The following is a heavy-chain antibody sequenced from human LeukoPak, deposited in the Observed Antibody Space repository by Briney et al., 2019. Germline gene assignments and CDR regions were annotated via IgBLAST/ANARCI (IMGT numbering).Heavy chain of an antibody. V-gene: IGHV4-34*01. CDR1: GGSFSGYY. Sequence: TSETLSLTCAVYGGSFSGYYWSWIRQPPGKGLEWIGEINHSGSTNYNPSLKSRVTISVDTSKNQFSLKLSSVTAADTAVYYCARGRRYYYYYYMNVCGKGTTVTVSS. J-gene: IGHJ6*03. CDR3: ARGRRYYYYYYMNV. CDR2: INHSGST.